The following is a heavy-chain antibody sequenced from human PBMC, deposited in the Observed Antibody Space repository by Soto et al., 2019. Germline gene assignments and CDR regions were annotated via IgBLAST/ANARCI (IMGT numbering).Heavy chain of an antibody. J-gene: IGHJ4*02. CDR2: IYYSGST. Sequence: SETLSLTCTVSGGSISTYYWSWIRQPPGKGLEWIGYIYYSGSTNYNPSIKSQVTISVDTSKNQFSLKLTSVTDADTAEYYYAKIFPIMITFGGVIGPFAYWGQGTLVNVSS. CDR3: AKIFPIMITFGGVIGPFAY. D-gene: IGHD3-16*02. CDR1: GGSISTYY. V-gene: IGHV4-59*01.